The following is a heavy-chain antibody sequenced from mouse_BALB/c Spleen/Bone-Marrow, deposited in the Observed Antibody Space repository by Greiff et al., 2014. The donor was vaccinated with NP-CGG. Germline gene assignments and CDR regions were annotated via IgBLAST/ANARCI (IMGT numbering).Heavy chain of an antibody. Sequence: VKLMESGAELVKPGTSVKVSCKASGYTFTSYWMHWVKQRPGQGLEWIGDIYPGSDSTNYNEKFKSKATLTVDTSSSTAYMQLSSLTSEDSAVYYCARRDDYDDYYFAYWGQGTTLTVSS. J-gene: IGHJ2*01. D-gene: IGHD2-4*01. V-gene: IGHV1-55*01. CDR3: ARRDDYDDYYFAY. CDR2: IYPGSDST. CDR1: GYTFTSYW.